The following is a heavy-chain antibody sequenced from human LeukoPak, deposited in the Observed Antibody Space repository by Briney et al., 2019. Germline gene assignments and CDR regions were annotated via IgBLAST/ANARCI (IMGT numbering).Heavy chain of an antibody. CDR3: ARESYYYDSGRSHNWFDP. V-gene: IGHV1-18*01. CDR2: ISAYNGKT. CDR1: GHTFSSYG. J-gene: IGHJ5*02. Sequence: ASVKVSCKASGHTFSSYGISWVRQAPGQGLEWMAWISAYNGKTNYAQKFQGRVTMTTETSTSTAYMGLRSLRSDDTAVYYCARESYYYDSGRSHNWFDPWGQGTLVTVSS. D-gene: IGHD3-22*01.